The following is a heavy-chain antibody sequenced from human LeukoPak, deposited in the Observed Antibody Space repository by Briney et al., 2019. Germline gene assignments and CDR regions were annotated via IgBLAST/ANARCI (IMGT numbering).Heavy chain of an antibody. Sequence: GGSLRLSCAASGFTFSSYWMSWVRQAPGKGLEWVANINQDGSGKYYVDSVKGRFTISRDNAKKSLYLQMNSLRAEDTAVYYCARVVRTGGCSYGYVPLHHFDYWGQGTLVTVSS. D-gene: IGHD5-18*01. CDR1: GFTFSSYW. J-gene: IGHJ4*02. CDR2: INQDGSGK. V-gene: IGHV3-7*01. CDR3: ARVVRTGGCSYGYVPLHHFDY.